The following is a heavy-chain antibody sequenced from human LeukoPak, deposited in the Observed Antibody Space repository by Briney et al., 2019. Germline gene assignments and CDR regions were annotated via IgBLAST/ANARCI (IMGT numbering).Heavy chain of an antibody. D-gene: IGHD3-22*01. Sequence: PGGSLRLSCAASGFTFSSYAMSWVRQAPGKGLEWVSAISGSGGTTYYADSVKGRFTISRDNSKNTLYLQMNSLRAEDTALYYCAKDYYDSSGYYHHDYWGQGTLVTVSS. CDR3: AKDYYDSSGYYHHDY. J-gene: IGHJ4*02. V-gene: IGHV3-23*01. CDR2: ISGSGGTT. CDR1: GFTFSSYA.